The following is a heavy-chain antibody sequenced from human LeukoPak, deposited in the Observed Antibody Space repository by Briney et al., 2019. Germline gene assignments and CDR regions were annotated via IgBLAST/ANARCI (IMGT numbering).Heavy chain of an antibody. CDR1: GGTFSSYA. D-gene: IGHD3/OR15-3a*01. CDR2: IIPIFGTA. J-gene: IGHJ4*02. V-gene: IGHV1-69*05. Sequence: SVKVSCKASGGTFSSYAISWVRQAPGQGLEWMGGIIPIFGTANYAQKFQGRVTITTDESTSTAYMELSSLRSEDTAVYYCAFKDWSPYYFDYWGQGTLVTVSS. CDR3: AFKDWSPYYFDY.